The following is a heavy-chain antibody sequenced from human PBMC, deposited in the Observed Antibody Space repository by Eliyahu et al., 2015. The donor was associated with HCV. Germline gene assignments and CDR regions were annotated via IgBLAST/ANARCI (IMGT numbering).Heavy chain of an antibody. CDR2: INSDGSIT. J-gene: IGHJ4*02. D-gene: IGHD3-9*01. V-gene: IGHV3-74*01. CDR1: GFTCGXYW. CDR3: ARNFDLDDY. Sequence: EMQLVESGXGXVQPGGSLXXPCAAPGFTCGXYWMHWXRQAPGKGPVWVSRINSDGSITGYADSVKGRFTISRDNAKNTLYLQMNSLRAEDTAVYYCARNFDLDDYWGQGTLVTVSS.